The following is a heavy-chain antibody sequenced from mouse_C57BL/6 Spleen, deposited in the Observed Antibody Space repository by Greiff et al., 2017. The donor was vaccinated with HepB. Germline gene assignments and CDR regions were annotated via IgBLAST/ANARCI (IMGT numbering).Heavy chain of an antibody. CDR1: GYTFTSYW. D-gene: IGHD3-2*02. V-gene: IGHV1-53*01. CDR2: INPSNGGT. J-gene: IGHJ3*01. CDR3: ARSGGSGYGFAY. Sequence: QVQLQQPGTELVKPGASVKLSCKASGYTFTSYWMHWVKQRPGQGLEWIGNINPSNGGTNYNEKFKSKATLTVDKSSTTAYMQLSSLTSEDSAVYYCARSGGSGYGFAYWGQGTLVTVSA.